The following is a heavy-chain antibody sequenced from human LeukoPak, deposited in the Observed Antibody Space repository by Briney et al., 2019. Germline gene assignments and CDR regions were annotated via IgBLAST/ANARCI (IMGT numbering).Heavy chain of an antibody. D-gene: IGHD2-15*01. Sequence: PGGSLRLSCAASGFIFSSNSMNWVRQAPGKGLEWVSYISSGSSTIYYADSVKGRFTISRDNAKNSLYLQMNSLRAEDTAVYYCTRHPAEGDYWGQGTLVTVSS. CDR2: ISSGSSTI. J-gene: IGHJ4*02. V-gene: IGHV3-48*04. CDR1: GFIFSSNS. CDR3: TRHPAEGDY.